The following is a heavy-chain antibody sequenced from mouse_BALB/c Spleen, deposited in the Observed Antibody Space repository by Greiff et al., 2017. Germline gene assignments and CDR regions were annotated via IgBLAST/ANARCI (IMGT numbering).Heavy chain of an antibody. Sequence: DVHLVESGGGLVKPGGSLKLSCAASGFTFSSYAMSWVRQTPEKRLEWVASISSGGSPYYPDSVKGRFTISRDNARNILYLQMSSLRSEDTAMYYCARGTYYGSSSWFAYWGQGTLVTVSA. D-gene: IGHD1-1*01. CDR2: ISSGGSP. J-gene: IGHJ3*01. CDR1: GFTFSSYA. V-gene: IGHV5-6-5*01. CDR3: ARGTYYGSSSWFAY.